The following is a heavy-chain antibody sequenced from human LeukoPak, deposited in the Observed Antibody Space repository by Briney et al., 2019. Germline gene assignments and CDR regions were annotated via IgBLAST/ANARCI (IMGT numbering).Heavy chain of an antibody. CDR2: IYISGST. CDR3: ARRDSSGSYYWFDP. Sequence: SETLSLTCTVSGGSISSGSYYWSWIRQPAGKGLEWIGRIYISGSTNYNPSLKSRVTISVDTSKNQFSLELSSVTVADTAVYYCARRDSSGSYYWFDPWGQGTLVTVSS. D-gene: IGHD1-26*01. V-gene: IGHV4-61*02. J-gene: IGHJ5*02. CDR1: GGSISSGSYY.